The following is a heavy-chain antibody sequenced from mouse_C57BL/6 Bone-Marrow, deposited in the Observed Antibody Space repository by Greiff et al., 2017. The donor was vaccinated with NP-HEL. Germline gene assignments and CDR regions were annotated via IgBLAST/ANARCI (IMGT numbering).Heavy chain of an antibody. V-gene: IGHV1-53*01. Sequence: QVHVKQPGTELVKPGASVKLSCKASGYTFTSYWMHWVKQRPGQGLEWIGNINPSNGGTNYNEKFKSKATLTVDKSSSTAYMQLSSLTSEDSAVYYCARWGGLWYFDVWGTETPVTVSS. CDR1: GYTFTSYW. CDR3: ARWGGLWYFDV. D-gene: IGHD1-1*02. CDR2: INPSNGGT. J-gene: IGHJ1*03.